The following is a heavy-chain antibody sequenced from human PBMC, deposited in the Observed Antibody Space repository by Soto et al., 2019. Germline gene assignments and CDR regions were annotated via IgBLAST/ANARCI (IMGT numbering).Heavy chain of an antibody. Sequence: PGESLKISCKGSGYSFTSYWIGWVRQMPGKGLEWMGIIYPGDSDTRYSPSFQGQVTISADKSISTAYLQWSSLKASDTAMYYCATGSGYYYDSSGYRAHYYFDYWGQGTLVTAPQ. D-gene: IGHD3-22*01. J-gene: IGHJ4*02. CDR3: ATGSGYYYDSSGYRAHYYFDY. CDR2: IYPGDSDT. V-gene: IGHV5-51*01. CDR1: GYSFTSYW.